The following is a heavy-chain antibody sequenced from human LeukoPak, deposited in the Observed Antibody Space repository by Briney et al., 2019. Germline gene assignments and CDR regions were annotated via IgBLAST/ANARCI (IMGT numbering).Heavy chain of an antibody. CDR3: ARVGVSDVDIVVVPAASEDYYYYGMDV. Sequence: SVKVSCKASGYTFTSYDINWVRQAPGQGLEWMGGIIPIFGTANYAQKFQGRVTITADESTSTAYMELSSLRSEDAAVYYCARVGVSDVDIVVVPAASEDYYYYGMDVWGQGTTVTVSS. J-gene: IGHJ6*02. D-gene: IGHD2-2*01. CDR1: GYTFTSYD. CDR2: IIPIFGTA. V-gene: IGHV1-69*13.